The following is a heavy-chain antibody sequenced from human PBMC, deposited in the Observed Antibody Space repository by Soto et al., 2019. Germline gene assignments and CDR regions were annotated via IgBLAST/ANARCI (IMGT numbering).Heavy chain of an antibody. Sequence: QLQLQESGPGVVKPSETLSLTCTVSGGSISTSGYFWGWIRQPPGKALEWIGSIDSSGRPHYKGRITISPDTSRNTFSLRLSSVTAADTAVYFCTRDFGDYRVDSWGQGILVTVSS. D-gene: IGHD2-21*01. J-gene: IGHJ4*02. CDR3: TRDFGDYRVDS. CDR1: GGSISTSGYF. V-gene: IGHV4-39*02. CDR2: IDSSGRP.